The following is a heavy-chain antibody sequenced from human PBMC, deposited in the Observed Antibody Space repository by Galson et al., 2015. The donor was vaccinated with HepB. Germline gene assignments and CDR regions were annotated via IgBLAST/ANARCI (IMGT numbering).Heavy chain of an antibody. CDR1: GGTFSSYA. CDR3: AKDRLENTAHFAYMDV. J-gene: IGHJ6*03. D-gene: IGHD5-18*01. CDR2: IIPILGIA. Sequence: SVKVSCKASGGTFSSYAISWVRQAPGQGLEWMGRIIPILGIANYAQKFQGRVTITADKSTSTAYMELSSLRSEDTAVYYCAKDRLENTAHFAYMDVWGKGTTVTVSS. V-gene: IGHV1-69*04.